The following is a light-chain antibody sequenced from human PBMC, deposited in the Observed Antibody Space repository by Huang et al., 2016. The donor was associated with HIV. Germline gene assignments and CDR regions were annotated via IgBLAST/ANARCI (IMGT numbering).Light chain of an antibody. V-gene: IGKV1-5*03. CDR3: QQYNTYQYT. Sequence: DIQMTQSPSTLSAFVGDRVTVTCRASQSIGSWLAWYQQKPGKAPKLLIYKESSLESGVPSRFSGSGSGTEFTLTIFSLQPDDFGTYYCQQYNTYQYTFGQGTKLEIK. CDR1: QSIGSW. J-gene: IGKJ2*01. CDR2: KES.